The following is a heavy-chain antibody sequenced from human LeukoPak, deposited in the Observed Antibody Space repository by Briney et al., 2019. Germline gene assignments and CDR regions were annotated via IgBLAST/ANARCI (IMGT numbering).Heavy chain of an antibody. Sequence: GGSLRLSCVASGFTLSNYVMSWVRQAPGKGLEWVSGVSGGGFDTYYTDSVKGRFTISRDNAKNSLYLQMNSLRAEDTAVYYCARDSPAGYSSSWYTPGYWGQGTLVTVSS. CDR3: ARDSPAGYSSSWYTPGY. J-gene: IGHJ4*02. CDR1: GFTLSNYV. D-gene: IGHD6-13*01. CDR2: VSGGGFDT. V-gene: IGHV3-21*01.